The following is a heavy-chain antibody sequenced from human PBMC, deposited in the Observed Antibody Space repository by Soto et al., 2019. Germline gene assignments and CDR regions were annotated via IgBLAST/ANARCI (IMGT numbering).Heavy chain of an antibody. CDR3: ARSTRGYSYGPFDY. J-gene: IGHJ4*02. D-gene: IGHD5-18*01. Sequence: ASVKVSCKASGYTFTSYGISGVLQSAGQGLEWMGWISAYNGNTNYAQKLQGRVTMTTDTSTSTAYMELRSLRSDDTAVYYCARSTRGYSYGPFDYWGQGTLVTVSS. CDR2: ISAYNGNT. V-gene: IGHV1-18*01. CDR1: GYTFTSYG.